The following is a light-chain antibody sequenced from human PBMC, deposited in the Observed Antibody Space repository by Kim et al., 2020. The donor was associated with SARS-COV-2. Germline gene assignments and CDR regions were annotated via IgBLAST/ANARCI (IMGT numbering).Light chain of an antibody. CDR1: QSITSW. Sequence: ASVGDRVTIPCRASQSITSWLAWYQQKPGKAPKLLISDASTLQGGVPSRFSGSGSGTEFTLTITSLQPDDFATYYCQQYNLYPLTFGGGTKVDIK. V-gene: IGKV1-5*01. CDR3: QQYNLYPLT. CDR2: DAS. J-gene: IGKJ4*01.